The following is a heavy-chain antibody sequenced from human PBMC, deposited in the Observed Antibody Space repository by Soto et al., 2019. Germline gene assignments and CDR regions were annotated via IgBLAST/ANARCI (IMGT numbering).Heavy chain of an antibody. CDR3: VLANWFDP. V-gene: IGHV3-23*01. Sequence: GGSLRLSCAASGFSFSNYGMHWVRQPPGKGLEWVSAISGSGGSTYYADSVKGRFTISRDNSKNTLYLQMNSLRAEDTAVYYCVLANWFDPWGQGTLVTVSS. J-gene: IGHJ5*02. CDR1: GFSFSNYG. D-gene: IGHD3-3*01. CDR2: ISGSGGST.